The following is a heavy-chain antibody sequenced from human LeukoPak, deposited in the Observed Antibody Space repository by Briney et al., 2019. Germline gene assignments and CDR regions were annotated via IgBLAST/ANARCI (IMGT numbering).Heavy chain of an antibody. CDR1: GYTFTSYY. D-gene: IGHD3-10*01. Sequence: GASVKVSCKASGYTFTSYYMHWVRQAPGQGLEWMGIIKPSGGSTSYAQKFQGRVTMTRDTSTSTVYMELSSLRSEDTAVYYCARDHEYYYGSGSYYPGGCDYWGQGTLVTVS. J-gene: IGHJ4*02. V-gene: IGHV1-46*01. CDR2: IKPSGGST. CDR3: ARDHEYYYGSGSYYPGGCDY.